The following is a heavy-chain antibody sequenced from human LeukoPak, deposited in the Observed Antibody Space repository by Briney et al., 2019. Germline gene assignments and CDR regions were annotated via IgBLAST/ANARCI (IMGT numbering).Heavy chain of an antibody. J-gene: IGHJ4*02. Sequence: GGYLRRSCAASGFTFSNAWMSWVRQAPGKGLEWVGRIKSKTDGGTTDYAAPVKGRFTISRDDSKNTLYLQMNSLKTEDTAVYYCTTDGTVTTGLDYWGQGTLVTVSS. CDR1: GFTFSNAW. CDR3: TTDGTVTTGLDY. D-gene: IGHD4-11*01. V-gene: IGHV3-15*01. CDR2: IKSKTDGGTT.